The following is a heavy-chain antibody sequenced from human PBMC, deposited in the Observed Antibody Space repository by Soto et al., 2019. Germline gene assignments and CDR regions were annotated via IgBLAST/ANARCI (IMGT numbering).Heavy chain of an antibody. D-gene: IGHD3-10*01. Sequence: QVQLQESGPGLVKPSQTLSLTCTVSGGSISSAGSCWSWIRQHPGKGLEWIGCVSYSGSTYYNPSLNSRVSISVDTSKNQFSMKLRSVTAADMAVYYCARESLRDTGVRFFDYWGQGTRVTVSS. V-gene: IGHV4-31*03. CDR1: GGSISSAGSC. J-gene: IGHJ4*02. CDR3: ARESLRDTGVRFFDY. CDR2: VSYSGST.